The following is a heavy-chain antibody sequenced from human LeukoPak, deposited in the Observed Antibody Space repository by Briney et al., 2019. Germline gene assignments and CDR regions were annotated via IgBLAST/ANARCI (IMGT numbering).Heavy chain of an antibody. V-gene: IGHV4-61*01. CDR1: GGSVSSGSYY. J-gene: IGHJ4*02. CDR3: ARGRLGLPPDY. Sequence: PSETLSLTCTVSGGSVSSGSYYWSWIRQPPGKGLEWIGYIYFRGNTNNNPSLKSRATISVDTSQNQFSLRLTSVTAADTAVYYCARGRLGLPPDYWGQGILVTVSS. CDR2: IYFRGNT. D-gene: IGHD3-10*01.